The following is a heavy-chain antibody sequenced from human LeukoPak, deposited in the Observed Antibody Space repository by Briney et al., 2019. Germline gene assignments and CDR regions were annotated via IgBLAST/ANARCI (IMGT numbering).Heavy chain of an antibody. V-gene: IGHV3-64*01. J-gene: IGHJ4*02. CDR1: GFTFSNFA. CDR3: ARSQWLAQEGFDY. CDR2: INSNGATT. D-gene: IGHD6-19*01. Sequence: GGSLRLPCAVSGFTFSNFALHWVRQAPGKRLEYVSSINSNGATTYHSNFVKGRFTISRDNSKNTLYLQLGSLRPEDTGVYYCARSQWLAQEGFDYWGQGTLVTVSS.